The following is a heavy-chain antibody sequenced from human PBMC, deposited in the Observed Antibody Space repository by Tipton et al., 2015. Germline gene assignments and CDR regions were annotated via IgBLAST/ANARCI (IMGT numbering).Heavy chain of an antibody. V-gene: IGHV4-39*01. CDR3: ARHPDFISVAGTAYFDY. D-gene: IGHD6-19*01. Sequence: TLSLTCTVSGGSISTNHYWGWIRQPPGKGLEWIGSFYYSGSANYNPSVKSRVTISVDASKNQFSLNLSSVTAADTAVYYCARHPDFISVAGTAYFDYWGQGTLVTVSS. CDR2: FYYSGSA. CDR1: GGSISTNHY. J-gene: IGHJ4*02.